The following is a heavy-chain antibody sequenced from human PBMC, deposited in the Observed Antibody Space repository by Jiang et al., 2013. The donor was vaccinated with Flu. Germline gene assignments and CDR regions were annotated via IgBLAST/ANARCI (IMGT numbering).Heavy chain of an antibody. J-gene: IGHJ5*02. CDR2: INPSGGST. Sequence: VQLVESGAEVKKPGASVKVSCKASGYTFTNYYIHWVRQAPGQGLEWMGIINPSGGSTSYAQKFQGRVTMTRDTSTSTVYMELSSLRSEDTAVYYCARTYCGGDCYSRRWFDPWGQGTLVTVSS. CDR1: GYTFTNYY. V-gene: IGHV1-46*01. CDR3: ARTYCGGDCYSRRWFDP. D-gene: IGHD2-21*02.